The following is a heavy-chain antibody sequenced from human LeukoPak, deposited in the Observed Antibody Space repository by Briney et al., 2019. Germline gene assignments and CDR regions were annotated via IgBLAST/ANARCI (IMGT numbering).Heavy chain of an antibody. CDR2: INPSGGST. D-gene: IGHD4-23*01. CDR3: ARTARFSRARSVVTPNTTSALANAFDI. Sequence: AASVKVSCKASGYTFTSYYMHWVRQAPGQGLEWMGIINPSGGSTSYAQKFQGRVTMTRDTSTSTVYMELSSLRSEDTAVYYCARTARFSRARSVVTPNTTSALANAFDIWGQGTMVTVSS. J-gene: IGHJ3*02. CDR1: GYTFTSYY. V-gene: IGHV1-46*01.